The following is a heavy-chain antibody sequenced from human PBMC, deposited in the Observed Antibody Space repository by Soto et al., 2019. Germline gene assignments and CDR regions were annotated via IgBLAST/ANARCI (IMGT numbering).Heavy chain of an antibody. CDR1: GFTFSNYW. CDR3: ARGGQSSYCSSTTCYFFGLDV. Sequence: PGGSLRLSCAASGFTFSNYWMTWVRQAPGKGLEWVANIKEDGGEDYYADSVKGRFTISRDNAKNSLFLQLSSLGAEDTATYYCARGGQSSYCSSTTCYFFGLDVWGQGTTVTVSS. V-gene: IGHV3-7*01. CDR2: IKEDGGED. J-gene: IGHJ6*02. D-gene: IGHD2-2*01.